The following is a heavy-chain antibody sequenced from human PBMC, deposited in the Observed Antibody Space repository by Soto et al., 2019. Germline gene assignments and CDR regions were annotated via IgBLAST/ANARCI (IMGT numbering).Heavy chain of an antibody. D-gene: IGHD3-22*01. Sequence: PSETLSLTCPVSGGSISSSNWWSWVRQPPGKGLEWIGEIYHSGSTNYNPTLKSRVTISVDKSKNQFSLKLSSVTAADTAVYYCARFLDYYDSSGYYYEDFDYWGQGTLVTVSS. CDR2: IYHSGST. J-gene: IGHJ4*02. CDR3: ARFLDYYDSSGYYYEDFDY. CDR1: GGSISSSNW. V-gene: IGHV4-4*02.